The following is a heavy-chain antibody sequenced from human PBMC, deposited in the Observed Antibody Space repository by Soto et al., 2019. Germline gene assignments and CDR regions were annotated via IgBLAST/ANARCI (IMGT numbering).Heavy chain of an antibody. CDR2: MNPNRGNT. Sequence: QVQLVQSGAEVKKPGASVKVSCKASGYTFTSYDITWVRQATGQGLEWMGWMNPNRGNTGYAQKFQGRVTMTRNTSISTAYMELSSLRSEDTAVYYCARSVEWLASFDYWGQGTLVTVSS. J-gene: IGHJ4*02. D-gene: IGHD6-19*01. CDR3: ARSVEWLASFDY. CDR1: GYTFTSYD. V-gene: IGHV1-8*01.